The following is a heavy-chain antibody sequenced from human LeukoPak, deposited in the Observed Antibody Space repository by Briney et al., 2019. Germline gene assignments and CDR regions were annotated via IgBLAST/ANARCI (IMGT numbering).Heavy chain of an antibody. D-gene: IGHD6-13*01. J-gene: IGHJ4*02. CDR1: GFTFSSYG. Sequence: GGSLRLSCAASGFTFSSYGMHWVRQAPGKGLEWVAVIWYAGSNKYYADSVKGRFTISRDNSKNTLYLQMNSLRAEDTAVYYCARDRYSSLGPFDYWGQGTLVSVSS. CDR3: ARDRYSSLGPFDY. CDR2: IWYAGSNK. V-gene: IGHV3-33*01.